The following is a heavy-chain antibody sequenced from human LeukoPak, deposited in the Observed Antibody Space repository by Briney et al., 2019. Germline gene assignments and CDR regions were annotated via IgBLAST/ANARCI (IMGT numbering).Heavy chain of an antibody. D-gene: IGHD3-3*01. CDR1: GYTLTIFD. V-gene: IGHV1-8*01. J-gene: IGHJ6*02. CDR3: ARGAISGVTSRGYGMDV. CDR2: MNPNSGGT. Sequence: ASVKVSCKASGYTLTIFDINWVRQAPGQGPEWVGWMNPNSGGTVYAQNFQGRVTMTRDTSRGTAYMELNSLRSEDTAVYYCARGAISGVTSRGYGMDVRGQGTTVIVSS.